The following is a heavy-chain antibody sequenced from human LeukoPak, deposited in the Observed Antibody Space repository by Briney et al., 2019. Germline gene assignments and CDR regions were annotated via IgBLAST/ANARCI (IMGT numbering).Heavy chain of an antibody. J-gene: IGHJ4*02. V-gene: IGHV1-3*01. CDR3: ATDLLGYCSSTSCYTRRDY. D-gene: IGHD2-2*02. Sequence: VASVKVSCKASGYTFTSYAMHWVRQAPGQRLEWMGWINAGNGNTKYSQKFQGRVTITRDTSASTAYMELSSLRSEDTAVYYCATDLLGYCSSTSCYTRRDYWGQGTLVTVSS. CDR1: GYTFTSYA. CDR2: INAGNGNT.